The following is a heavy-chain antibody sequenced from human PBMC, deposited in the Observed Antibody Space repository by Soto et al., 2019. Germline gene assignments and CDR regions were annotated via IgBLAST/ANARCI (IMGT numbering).Heavy chain of an antibody. J-gene: IGHJ6*02. CDR3: ARLPPLASWIQLWLQYYYYGMDV. D-gene: IGHD5-18*01. V-gene: IGHV5-10-1*01. CDR2: IDPSDSYT. CDR1: GYSFTSYW. Sequence: PGESLKISCKGSGYSFTSYWISWVRQMPGKGLEWMGRIDPSDSYTNYSPSFQGHVTISADKSISTAYLQWSSLKASDTAMYYCARLPPLASWIQLWLQYYYYGMDVWGQGTTVTVSS.